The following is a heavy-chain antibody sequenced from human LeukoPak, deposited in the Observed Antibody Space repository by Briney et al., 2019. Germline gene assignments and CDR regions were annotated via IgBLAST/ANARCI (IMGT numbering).Heavy chain of an antibody. Sequence: GGSLRLSCAASGFTVSSNYMSWVRQAPGKGLEGVSVVYSGGSTYYADSVKGRFTISRDNSKNTLYLQMNSLRAEDTAVYYCTTGYYGIFTGYGTPFDYWGEGTLVTVSS. CDR1: GFTVSSNY. V-gene: IGHV3-66*02. D-gene: IGHD3-9*01. CDR2: VYSGGST. CDR3: TTGYYGIFTGYGTPFDY. J-gene: IGHJ4*02.